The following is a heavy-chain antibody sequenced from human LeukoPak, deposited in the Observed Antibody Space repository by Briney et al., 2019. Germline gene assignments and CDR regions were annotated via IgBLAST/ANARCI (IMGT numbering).Heavy chain of an antibody. V-gene: IGHV3-21*01. CDR3: ARDGGSSWSNAGDYFDS. J-gene: IGHJ4*02. CDR2: ISSSSSYI. D-gene: IGHD6-13*01. CDR1: GFTFSSYS. Sequence: GGSLRLSCAASGFTFSSYSMNWVRQAPGKGLEWVSSISSSSSYIYYADSVKGRFTISRDNAKNSLYLQMNSLRAEDTAVYYCARDGGSSWSNAGDYFDSWGQETLVTVSS.